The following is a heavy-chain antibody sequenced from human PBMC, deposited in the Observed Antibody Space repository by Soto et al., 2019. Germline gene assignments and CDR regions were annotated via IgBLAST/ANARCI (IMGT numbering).Heavy chain of an antibody. J-gene: IGHJ4*02. Sequence: SETLSLTCAFYGASSSNYYWSWIRQSPGKGLEWIGEINQSGITNYNPSLKSRVTISIDTSKSQFSLRLSSVTAADSTVYYCARVSNYYDSNYWGQGTLVTVS. CDR1: GASSSNYY. D-gene: IGHD3-22*01. CDR3: ARVSNYYDSNY. V-gene: IGHV4-34*01. CDR2: INQSGIT.